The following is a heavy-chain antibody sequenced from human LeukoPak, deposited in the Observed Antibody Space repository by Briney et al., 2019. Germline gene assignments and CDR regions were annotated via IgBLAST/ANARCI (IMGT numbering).Heavy chain of an antibody. D-gene: IGHD3-22*01. V-gene: IGHV1-69*06. CDR3: ARGPYHDRTRSGFDY. CDR2: IIPIFGTA. J-gene: IGHJ4*02. Sequence: GASVKVSCKASGGTFSSYAISWVRQAPGQGLEWMGGIIPIFGTANYAQKFQGRVTITADKSTSTAYMELSSLRSEDTAMYYCARGPYHDRTRSGFDYWGQGTLVTVSS. CDR1: GGTFSSYA.